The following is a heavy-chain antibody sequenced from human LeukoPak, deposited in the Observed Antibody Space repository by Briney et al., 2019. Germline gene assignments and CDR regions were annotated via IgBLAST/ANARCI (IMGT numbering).Heavy chain of an antibody. CDR2: IYHSGNS. J-gene: IGHJ4*02. V-gene: IGHV4-38-2*01. Sequence: PWGTLSLTCAVSGYSISRGYYWGWIRQPPGKGLEWLGNIYHSGNSFYNPSLKSRVIISVDTSRNQFSLKLKSQTAADTAVYYCARVDSGDYVADYWGQGTLVTVSS. CDR3: ARVDSGDYVADY. D-gene: IGHD4-17*01. CDR1: GYSISRGYY.